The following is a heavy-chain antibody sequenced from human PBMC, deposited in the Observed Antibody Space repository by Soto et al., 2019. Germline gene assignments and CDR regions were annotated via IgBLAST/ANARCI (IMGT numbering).Heavy chain of an antibody. Sequence: EVQLLESGGGLVQPGGSLRLSCAASGFTFSSYAMSWVRQAPGKGLEWVAAISGSGGSTYYADSVKGRFTISRDKSKNTLYMQMNSLKAEDTAVYYGAKDRNSASYNFYSRGHGTLVTVAS. D-gene: IGHD1-26*01. CDR3: AKDRNSASYNFYS. CDR2: ISGSGGST. J-gene: IGHJ4*01. V-gene: IGHV3-23*01. CDR1: GFTFSSYA.